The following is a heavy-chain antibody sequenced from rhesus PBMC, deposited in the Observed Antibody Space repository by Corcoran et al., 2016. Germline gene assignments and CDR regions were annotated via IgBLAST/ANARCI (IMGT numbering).Heavy chain of an antibody. Sequence: QVQLQESGQGLVKPSETLSLTCAVSGASISSYWWSWIRQPPGKGLEWIGEINGNSGSTYYNPSLKSRVTISKDASKNQFSLNLSSVTAADTAVYYCARDRTNRDWGQGVLVTVSS. D-gene: IGHD2-15*01. J-gene: IGHJ4*01. V-gene: IGHV4-80*01. CDR1: GASISSYW. CDR3: ARDRTNRD. CDR2: INGNSGST.